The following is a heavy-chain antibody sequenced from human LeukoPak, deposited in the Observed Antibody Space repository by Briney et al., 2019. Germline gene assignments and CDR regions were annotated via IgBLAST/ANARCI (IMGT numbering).Heavy chain of an antibody. CDR3: ARQDYYGSGSYYLGPKFDP. J-gene: IGHJ5*02. CDR1: GYNFVNYW. Sequence: GESLKISCKSSGYNFVNYWIAWVRQMPGKGLEWMGIIYPGDSDTRYSPSFQGQVTISADKSISTAYLQWSSLKASDTAMYYCARQDYYGSGSYYLGPKFDPWGQGTLVTVSS. D-gene: IGHD3-10*01. V-gene: IGHV5-51*01. CDR2: IYPGDSDT.